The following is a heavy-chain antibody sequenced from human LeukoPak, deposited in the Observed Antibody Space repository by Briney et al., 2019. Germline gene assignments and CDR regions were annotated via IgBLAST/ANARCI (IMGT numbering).Heavy chain of an antibody. Sequence: GGSLRLSCAASGFTFSSYGMNWVRQTPGKGLEWVSTFSGSGGSIYYADSVKGRFTISRDNSKNTLYLQMNSLRAEDTAVYYCAKRGVAIFDAFDIWGQGTMVTVSS. CDR3: AKRGVAIFDAFDI. D-gene: IGHD3-3*01. J-gene: IGHJ3*02. CDR2: FSGSGGSI. V-gene: IGHV3-23*01. CDR1: GFTFSSYG.